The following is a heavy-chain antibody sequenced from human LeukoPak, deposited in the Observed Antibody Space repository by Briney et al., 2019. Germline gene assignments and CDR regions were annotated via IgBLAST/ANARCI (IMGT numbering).Heavy chain of an antibody. CDR1: GYIFTNYG. V-gene: IGHV1-18*01. D-gene: IGHD2-2*01. J-gene: IGHJ2*01. CDR3: ARGLIVVVPAAIRRGGRYFDL. Sequence: ASVKVSCKASGYIFTNYGINWVRQAPGQGLEWMGWISADSSHTNYTQKLRGRVTMTTDTSTSTSYMELRSLRTDDTAVYYCARGLIVVVPAAIRRGGRYFDLWGRGTLVTVSS. CDR2: ISADSSHT.